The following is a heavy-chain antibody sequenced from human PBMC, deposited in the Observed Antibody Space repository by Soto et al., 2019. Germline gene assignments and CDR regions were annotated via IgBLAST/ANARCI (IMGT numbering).Heavy chain of an antibody. Sequence: QVQLVQSGAEVKKPGASVKVSCKASGYTFTSYGISWVRQAPGQGLEWMGWISAYNGNKNYAQKLQGRVTMTTDTSTSTAYMELRSLRSDDTAVYYYARSGCSGGSCYSYYVDYWGQGTLVTVSS. J-gene: IGHJ4*02. D-gene: IGHD2-15*01. CDR2: ISAYNGNK. CDR3: ARSGCSGGSCYSYYVDY. CDR1: GYTFTSYG. V-gene: IGHV1-18*01.